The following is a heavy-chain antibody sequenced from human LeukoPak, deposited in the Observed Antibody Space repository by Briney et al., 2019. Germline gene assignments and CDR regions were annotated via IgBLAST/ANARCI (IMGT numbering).Heavy chain of an antibody. J-gene: IGHJ4*02. D-gene: IGHD4-17*01. V-gene: IGHV1-46*01. Sequence: GASVKVSCKASGYTFTSYYMHWVRQAPGQGLEWMGIINPSGGSTSYAQKFQGRVTMTRDTSTSTVYMELSSLRSEDTAVYYCARAALGSYGDYVGSYIDYWGQGTLVTVSS. CDR1: GYTFTSYY. CDR3: ARAALGSYGDYVGSYIDY. CDR2: INPSGGST.